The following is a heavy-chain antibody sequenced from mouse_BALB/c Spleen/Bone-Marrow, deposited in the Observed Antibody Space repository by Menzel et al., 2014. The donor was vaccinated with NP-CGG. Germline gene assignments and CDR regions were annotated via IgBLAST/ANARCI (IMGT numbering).Heavy chain of an antibody. CDR3: ARQYGNYWFAY. Sequence: EVKVIESGGGLVQPGGSLKVSCVASGFDFSRDWMSWVRQAPGKGLEWIGEINPDSSTINYTPSLKDKFIISRDNAENTLYLQMSKVRSEDTALYYCARQYGNYWFAYWGQGTLVTVSA. J-gene: IGHJ3*01. CDR2: INPDSSTI. D-gene: IGHD2-10*02. CDR1: GFDFSRDW. V-gene: IGHV4-1*02.